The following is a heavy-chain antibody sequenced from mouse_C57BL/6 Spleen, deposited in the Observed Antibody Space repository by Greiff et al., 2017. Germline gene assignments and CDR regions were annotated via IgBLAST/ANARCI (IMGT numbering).Heavy chain of an antibody. Sequence: VQLQQPGAELVRPGSSVKLSCKASGYTFTSYWMHWVKQRPIQGLEWIGNIDPSDSETHYNQKFKDKATLTVDKSSSTAYMQLSSLTSEDSAVYYCARVGYGSSYDYAMDYWGQGTSVTVSS. V-gene: IGHV1-52*01. D-gene: IGHD1-1*01. CDR1: GYTFTSYW. CDR3: ARVGYGSSYDYAMDY. J-gene: IGHJ4*01. CDR2: IDPSDSET.